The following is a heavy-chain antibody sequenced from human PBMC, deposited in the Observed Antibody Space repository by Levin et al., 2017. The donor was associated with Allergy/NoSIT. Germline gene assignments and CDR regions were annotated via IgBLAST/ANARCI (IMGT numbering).Heavy chain of an antibody. J-gene: IGHJ4*02. V-gene: IGHV3-30-3*01. CDR1: GFPFTSYA. D-gene: IGHD3-3*02. CDR3: TRGGSFLTQNPDY. CDR2: VSYDGTER. Sequence: LSLTCGASGFPFTSYAFHWVRQAPGKGLEWVAIVSYDGTERYYADSVKGRFTISRDNSNNTVYLEMGRLRPEDTAVYFCTRGGSFLTQNPDYWGQGTLLTVSS.